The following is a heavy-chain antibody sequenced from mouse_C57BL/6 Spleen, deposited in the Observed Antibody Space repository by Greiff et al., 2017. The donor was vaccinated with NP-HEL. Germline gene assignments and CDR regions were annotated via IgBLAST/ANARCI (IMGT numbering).Heavy chain of an antibody. CDR2: ISDGGSYT. CDR1: GFTFSSYA. D-gene: IGHD1-1*01. Sequence: EVQGVESGGGLVKPGGSLKLSCAASGFTFSSYAMSWVRQTPEKRLEWVATISDGGSYTYYPDNVKGRFTISRDNAKNNLYLQMSHLKSEDTAMYYCARESLYGSSYGYFDYWGQGTTLTVSS. J-gene: IGHJ2*01. CDR3: ARESLYGSSYGYFDY. V-gene: IGHV5-4*01.